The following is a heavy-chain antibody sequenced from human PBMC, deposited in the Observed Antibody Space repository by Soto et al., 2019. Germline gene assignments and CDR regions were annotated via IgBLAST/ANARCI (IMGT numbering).Heavy chain of an antibody. CDR3: AKDFEYTYGYDAFDI. J-gene: IGHJ3*02. CDR1: GFTFSSYA. CDR2: ISGSGGST. D-gene: IGHD5-18*01. Sequence: EVQLLESGGGLVQPGGSLRLSCAASGFTFSSYAMSWVRQAPGKGLEWVSAISGSGGSTYYTHSVKGRFTISRDNSKNTLYLQINSLRAADTAVYYCAKDFEYTYGYDAFDIWGQGTMVTVSS. V-gene: IGHV3-23*01.